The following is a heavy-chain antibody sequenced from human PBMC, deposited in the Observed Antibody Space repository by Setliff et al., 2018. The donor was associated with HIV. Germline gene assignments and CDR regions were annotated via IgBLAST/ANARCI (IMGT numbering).Heavy chain of an antibody. CDR3: ARLGYSGSLVGAFDI. CDR1: GDSISGYY. Sequence: SETLSLTCTSSGDSISGYYWSWIRQPAGKGLEWIGRMHTSGNTNYNPSLKSRVTISVDTSKNQFSLNLTSVTAADTAVYYCARLGYSGSLVGAFDIWGQGTMVTVSS. V-gene: IGHV4-4*07. CDR2: MHTSGNT. J-gene: IGHJ3*02. D-gene: IGHD1-26*01.